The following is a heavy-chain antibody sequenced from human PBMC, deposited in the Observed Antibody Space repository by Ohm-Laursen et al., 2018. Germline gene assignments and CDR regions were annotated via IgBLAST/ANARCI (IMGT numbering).Heavy chain of an antibody. D-gene: IGHD3-10*02. J-gene: IGHJ5*02. CDR2: IWYDGSNK. CDR1: GFTFSSYG. Sequence: PLRLSCAASGFTFSSYGMHWVRQAPGKGLEWVAVIWYDGSNKYYADSVKGRFTISRDNSKNTLYLQMNSLRAEDTAVYYCARGPLFGSYNWFDPWGQGTLVTVSS. CDR3: ARGPLFGSYNWFDP. V-gene: IGHV3-33*01.